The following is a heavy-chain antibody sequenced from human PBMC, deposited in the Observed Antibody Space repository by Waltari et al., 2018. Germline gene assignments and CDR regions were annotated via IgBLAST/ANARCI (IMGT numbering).Heavy chain of an antibody. Sequence: QVQLQESGPGLVKPSETLSLTCTVSGGSISSHYWSWFRQPPGKGLEWIGYIYYSGSTNYNPSLKSRVTIAVDTSKNQFSLKLSSVTAADTAVYYCARGQVGFGYWGQGTLVTVSS. J-gene: IGHJ4*02. V-gene: IGHV4-59*11. CDR3: ARGQVGFGY. CDR1: GGSISSHY. CDR2: IYYSGST.